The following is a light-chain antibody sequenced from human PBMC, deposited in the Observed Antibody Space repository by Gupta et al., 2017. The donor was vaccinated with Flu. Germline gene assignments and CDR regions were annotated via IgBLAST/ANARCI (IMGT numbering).Light chain of an antibody. Sequence: PATPAVAPGERATLSCRASQSVSSNLAWYQEKPGQAPRLLIYGASTRATGIPARFSGSGSGTEFTLTISSLQSEDFAVYYCQQYNNWPQTFGQGTKLEIK. CDR1: QSVSSN. CDR3: QQYNNWPQT. CDR2: GAS. V-gene: IGKV3-15*01. J-gene: IGKJ2*01.